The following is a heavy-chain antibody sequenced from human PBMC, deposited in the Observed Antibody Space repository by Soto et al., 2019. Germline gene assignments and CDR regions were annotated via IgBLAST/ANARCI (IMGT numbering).Heavy chain of an antibody. Sequence: QVQLVESGGGVVQPGKSLRLACAASGFVFSRFGMHWVRQAPGKGLEWVAVIWYDGNNKYYGDSVKGRFTISRDNSKNTGYLQRSGRGVRDTAGYYCVRDDGTAAAAPYYHYALALWGQGTTVTGS. CDR2: IWYDGNNK. CDR1: GFVFSRFG. V-gene: IGHV3-33*08. J-gene: IGHJ6*02. D-gene: IGHD6-25*01. CDR3: VRDDGTAAAAPYYHYALAL.